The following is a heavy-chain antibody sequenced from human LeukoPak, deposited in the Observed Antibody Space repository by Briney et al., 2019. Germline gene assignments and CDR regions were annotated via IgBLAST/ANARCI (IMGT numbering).Heavy chain of an antibody. Sequence: SETLSLTCTVSGGSISSYYWSWIRQPPGKGLEWIGYIYYSGSTNYNPSLKNRVTISVDTSRNQFSLKLSSVTAADTAVYYCARGLYYYYGMDVWGQGTTVTVSS. V-gene: IGHV4-59*01. CDR3: ARGLYYYYGMDV. J-gene: IGHJ6*02. CDR2: IYYSGST. CDR1: GGSISSYY.